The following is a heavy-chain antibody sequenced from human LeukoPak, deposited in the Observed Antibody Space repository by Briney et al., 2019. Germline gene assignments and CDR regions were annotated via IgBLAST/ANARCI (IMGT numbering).Heavy chain of an antibody. CDR3: ARTRSSGYSTFDY. CDR1: EFTFSSYS. V-gene: IGHV3-48*01. CDR2: ITNSGNSK. J-gene: IGHJ4*02. D-gene: IGHD3-22*01. Sequence: PAGGSLRLSCAASEFTFSSYSMNWVRQAPGKGLEWVSYITNSGNSKSYADSVKGRFTISRDNTKNSLYLQMNGLRAEDTAVYYCARTRSSGYSTFDYWGQGILVTVSS.